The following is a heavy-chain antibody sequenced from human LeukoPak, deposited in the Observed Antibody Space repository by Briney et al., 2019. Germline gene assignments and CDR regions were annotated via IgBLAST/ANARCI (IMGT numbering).Heavy chain of an antibody. J-gene: IGHJ3*02. Sequence: SETLSLTCAVYGGSFSDYYWNWIRQPPGKGLEWIGEINHSGSTNYNPSLKSRVTISVDTSKNQFSLKLSSVTAADTAVYYCARAPYGEGAFDIWGQGTMVTVSS. D-gene: IGHD4-17*01. CDR3: ARAPYGEGAFDI. CDR2: INHSGST. V-gene: IGHV4-34*01. CDR1: GGSFSDYY.